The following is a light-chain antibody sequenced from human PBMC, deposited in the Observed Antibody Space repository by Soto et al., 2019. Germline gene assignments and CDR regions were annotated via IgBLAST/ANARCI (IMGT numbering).Light chain of an antibody. V-gene: IGLV1-51*01. CDR3: ATWESSPSSLHV. CDR2: DNN. Sequence: QSVLTQPPSVSVAPGQKVTISCSGSSSNIGNNYVSWYQQLPGTAPKLLIYDNNKRPSGVPDRFSGSKSGTSATLGITGLQTGDDADYYCATWESSPSSLHVFGTVTKVTDL. J-gene: IGLJ1*01. CDR1: SSNIGNNY.